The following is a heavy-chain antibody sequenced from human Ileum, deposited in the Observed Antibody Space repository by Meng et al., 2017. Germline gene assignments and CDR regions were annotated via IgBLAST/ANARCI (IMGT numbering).Heavy chain of an antibody. CDR3: VRNEGYSLGD. V-gene: IGHV4-4*03. CDR1: GASISRREW. CDR2: ISQESGRT. J-gene: IGHJ4*02. D-gene: IGHD2-21*01. Sequence: QGQLRGPRPGLAKPPGPLSLTSAVVGASISRREWWSGVRQPPGKGLECIGEISQESGRTNYNPSLKSRVTISLDKSKNQFSLNLNSVTAADTAVYYCVRNEGYSLGDWGQGTLVTVSS.